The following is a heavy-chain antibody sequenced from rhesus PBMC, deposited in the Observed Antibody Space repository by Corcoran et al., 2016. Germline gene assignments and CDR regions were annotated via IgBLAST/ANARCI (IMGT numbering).Heavy chain of an antibody. CDR3: AHYGSSYGGDS. CDR1: GYSISSGYG. D-gene: IGHD4-29*01. J-gene: IGHJ6*01. Sequence: QLQLQESGPGLVKPSETLSLTCAVSGYSISSGYGWSGTRQPQGKGREWIGYISYSGSTSYNPSLKSRVTISRDTSKNQFSLKLSSVTAADTAVYYCAHYGSSYGGDSWGQGVVVTVSS. CDR2: ISYSGST. V-gene: IGHV4-122*02.